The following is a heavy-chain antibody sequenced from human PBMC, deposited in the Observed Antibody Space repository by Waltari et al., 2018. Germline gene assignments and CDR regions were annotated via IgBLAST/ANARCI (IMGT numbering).Heavy chain of an antibody. CDR1: GFSVTYSY. CDR3: ARGDGYTKPLDH. D-gene: IGHD5-12*01. Sequence: ELQLVESGGGLVQPGGSLRLTCAASGFSVTYSYMNWVRQAPGKGLEWLSVLYSCGDTYYTDSVKGRFTISRDRSKNTLYLQMNSLRTEDTAVYYCARGDGYTKPLDHWGQGTLVTVSS. V-gene: IGHV3-53*01. J-gene: IGHJ4*02. CDR2: LYSCGDT.